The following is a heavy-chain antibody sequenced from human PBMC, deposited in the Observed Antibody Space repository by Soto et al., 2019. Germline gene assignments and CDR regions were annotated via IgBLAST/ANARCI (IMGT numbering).Heavy chain of an antibody. J-gene: IGHJ6*03. V-gene: IGHV3-64*01. CDR3: ARRARPDFYYMAV. D-gene: IGHD6-6*01. Sequence: VQLAESGGGLAKPGGSLRLSCAASGFTLSGYAMDWVRQAPGKGLEYVSGISSNGVGTYYANSVQGRFTISRDNSKNTVYLQMGSLRPEDMAVYYCARRARPDFYYMAVWGKGTTVTVSS. CDR1: GFTLSGYA. CDR2: ISSNGVGT.